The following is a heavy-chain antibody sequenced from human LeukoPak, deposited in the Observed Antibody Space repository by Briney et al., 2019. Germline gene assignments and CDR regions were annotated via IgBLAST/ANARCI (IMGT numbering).Heavy chain of an antibody. CDR3: ARPLFSGYCSSTSCYDAFDI. Sequence: GGSLRLSCAASGFTFSSYSMNWVRQAPGKGLEWVSSISSSSSYIYYADSVKGRFTISRDNAKNSLYLQMNSLRAGDTAVYYCARPLFSGYCSSTSCYDAFDIWGQGTMVTVSS. D-gene: IGHD2-2*03. J-gene: IGHJ3*02. V-gene: IGHV3-21*01. CDR1: GFTFSSYS. CDR2: ISSSSSYI.